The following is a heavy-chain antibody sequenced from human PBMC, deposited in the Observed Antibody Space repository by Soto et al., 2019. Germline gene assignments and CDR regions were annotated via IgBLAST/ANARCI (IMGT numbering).Heavy chain of an antibody. Sequence: GGSLRLSCAASGFTFSTYALSWVRQAPGKGLEWVTAISANGQGIYYADSVRGRFTISRDNSKNTIFLHMDSLRAEDTAVYYCAKDRNYPRDQFHYWGQGTLVTVSS. D-gene: IGHD1-7*01. CDR2: ISANGQGI. V-gene: IGHV3-23*01. CDR3: AKDRNYPRDQFHY. CDR1: GFTFSTYA. J-gene: IGHJ4*02.